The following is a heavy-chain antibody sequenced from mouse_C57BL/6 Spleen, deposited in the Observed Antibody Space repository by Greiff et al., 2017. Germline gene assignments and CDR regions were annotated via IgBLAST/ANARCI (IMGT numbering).Heavy chain of an antibody. Sequence: EVKLMESGGGLVQPGGSLSLSCAASGFTFTDYYMSWVRQPPGKALEWLGFIRNKANGYTTEYSASVKGRFTISRDNSQSILYLQMNALRAEDSATYYCASQLGDYAMDYWGQGTSVTVSS. CDR1: GFTFTDYY. CDR2: IRNKANGYTT. CDR3: ASQLGDYAMDY. D-gene: IGHD4-1*02. V-gene: IGHV7-3*01. J-gene: IGHJ4*01.